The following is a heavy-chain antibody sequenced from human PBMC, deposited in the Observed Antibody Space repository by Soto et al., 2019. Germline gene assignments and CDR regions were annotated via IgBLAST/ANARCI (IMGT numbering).Heavy chain of an antibody. V-gene: IGHV1-69*02. CDR1: GGTFSSYT. J-gene: IGHJ5*02. D-gene: IGHD2-2*01. CDR3: ASPAGCSTSWHQSWFDP. CDR2: IIPILGIA. Sequence: QVQLVQSGAEVKKPGSSVKVSCKASGGTFSSYTISWVRQAPGQGLEWMGRIIPILGIANYAQKFQGRVKITEDKSTSTAFMEMYCLRSEDTAVYYCASPAGCSTSWHQSWFDPWGQGTLVSVSS.